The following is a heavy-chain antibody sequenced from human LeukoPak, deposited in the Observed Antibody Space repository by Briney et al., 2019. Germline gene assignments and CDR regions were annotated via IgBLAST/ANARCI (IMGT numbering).Heavy chain of an antibody. CDR1: GFTFSSYW. Sequence: HSGGSLRLSCAASGFTFSSYWMHWVRQAPGKGLVWVSRINSDGSSTSYADSVKGRFTISRDNAKNTLYLQMNSLRAEDTAVYYCAKDQARAPYGSGIELWGQGTLVTVSS. CDR3: AKDQARAPYGSGIEL. D-gene: IGHD3-10*01. J-gene: IGHJ5*02. V-gene: IGHV3-74*01. CDR2: INSDGSST.